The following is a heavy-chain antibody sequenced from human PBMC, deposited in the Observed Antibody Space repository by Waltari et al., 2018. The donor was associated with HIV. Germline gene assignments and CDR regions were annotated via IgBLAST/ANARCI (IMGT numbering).Heavy chain of an antibody. V-gene: IGHV3-21*01. D-gene: IGHD6-13*01. CDR1: GFTFRSYS. CDR2: ISSSGSYI. J-gene: IGHJ4*02. Sequence: EVQLVESGGGLVKPGGSLSLSCVVSGFTFRSYSMNWVRQAPGKGLEWVSSISSSGSYIYYADSLKGRFTISRDNAKNSLHLQMNSLRAEDTAVYYCARVWYSSSRGEPDYWGQGALVTVSS. CDR3: ARVWYSSSRGEPDY.